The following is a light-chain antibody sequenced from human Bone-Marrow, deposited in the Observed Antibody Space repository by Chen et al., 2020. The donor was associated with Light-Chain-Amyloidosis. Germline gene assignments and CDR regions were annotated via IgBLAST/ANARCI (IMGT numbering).Light chain of an antibody. V-gene: IGKV4-1*01. CDR2: WAS. CDR3: QQYYSYPLT. Sequence: DIVMTQSPDSLAVSLGERATINCKSSQSVLYSSNNKNYLVWYQQKSGQPPKVLIYWASTRESGVPDRFSVRGSGTDFTLTIDSLQAEDVAVYYCQQYYSYPLTFGGGTKVEIK. J-gene: IGKJ4*01. CDR1: QSVLYSSNNKNY.